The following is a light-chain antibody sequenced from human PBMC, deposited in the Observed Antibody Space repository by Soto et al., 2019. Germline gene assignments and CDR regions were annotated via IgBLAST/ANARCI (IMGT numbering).Light chain of an antibody. V-gene: IGKV3-15*01. CDR1: QSVSSSY. Sequence: EIVLTQSPGTLSLSPGERSTLSCRASQSVSSSYLAWYQQKPGQAPRLFIYGASTRATAIPPRFSGSGSGTEFTLTISSLQSEDFAVYYCQQYDNWPITFGQGTRL. J-gene: IGKJ5*01. CDR3: QQYDNWPIT. CDR2: GAS.